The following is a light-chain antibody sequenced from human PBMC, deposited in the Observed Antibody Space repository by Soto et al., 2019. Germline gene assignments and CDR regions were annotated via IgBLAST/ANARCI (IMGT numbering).Light chain of an antibody. V-gene: IGKV3-20*01. CDR3: HQDVKSPRT. CDR1: QGVSNNY. J-gene: IGKJ1*01. CDR2: AAS. Sequence: ALSXXPGEXATFXXRXSQGVSNNYLAWYQETPGHAPRLLIYAASTRATGIPDRFSRSGSGTDFTLTISRLEPEDFAVYYCHQDVKSPRTFGQVTKVEI.